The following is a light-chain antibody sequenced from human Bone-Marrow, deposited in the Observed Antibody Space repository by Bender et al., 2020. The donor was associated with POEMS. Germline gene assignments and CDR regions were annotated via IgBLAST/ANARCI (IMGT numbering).Light chain of an antibody. CDR2: EVT. Sequence: QSALSQPASVSGSPGQSITISCTGTSSDVGLYNYVSWYQQHPGKAPKLMIYEVTNRPSGVSTRFSGSKSGNTASLTISGLQAEDEADYYCSSYTSTSTLIFGGGTKVTVL. V-gene: IGLV2-14*01. CDR1: SSDVGLYNY. J-gene: IGLJ2*01. CDR3: SSYTSTSTLI.